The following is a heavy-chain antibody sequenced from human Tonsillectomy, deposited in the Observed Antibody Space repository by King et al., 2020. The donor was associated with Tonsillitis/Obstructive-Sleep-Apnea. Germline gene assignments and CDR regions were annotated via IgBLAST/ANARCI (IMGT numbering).Heavy chain of an antibody. J-gene: IGHJ4*02. CDR1: GFTFDDYA. CDR2: ISWNSGSI. Sequence: DVQLVQSGGGLVQPGRSLRLSCAASGFTFDDYAMHWVRQAPGKGLEWVSGISWNSGSIGYVDSVKGRFTISRDNAKNSLYLQMNSLRAEDTALYYCAKGSRSIVGATFDWGQGTLVTVSS. V-gene: IGHV3-9*01. CDR3: AKGSRSIVGATFD. D-gene: IGHD1-26*01.